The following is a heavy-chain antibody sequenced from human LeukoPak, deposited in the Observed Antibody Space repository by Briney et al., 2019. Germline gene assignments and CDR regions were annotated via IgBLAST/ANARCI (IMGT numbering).Heavy chain of an antibody. CDR3: ARVYCSGGDCYSVFDY. V-gene: IGHV3-21*01. J-gene: IGHJ4*02. CDR2: LSSTSSYI. D-gene: IGHD2-15*01. CDR1: GFTFSDYS. Sequence: GGSLRLSCAASGFTFSDYSMNWVRQAPGKGLEWVSSLSSTSSYIKYADSVKGRFTISRDNAKNSLYLQMNSLRAEDTAVYYCARVYCSGGDCYSVFDYWGLGTLVTVSS.